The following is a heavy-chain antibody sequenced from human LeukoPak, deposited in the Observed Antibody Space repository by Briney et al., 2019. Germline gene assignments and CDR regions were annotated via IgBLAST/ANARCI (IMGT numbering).Heavy chain of an antibody. D-gene: IGHD1-26*01. CDR1: GLTFSNYA. J-gene: IGHJ4*02. Sequence: GGSLRLSCAASGLTFSNYAISWVRQAPGKGLEWVSSISSLGISSYYADSVKGRFTISRDNSKNTLYLQMNSLRAEDTAVYYCAKDMGSRATNFDYWGRGTLVIVSS. V-gene: IGHV3-23*01. CDR3: AKDMGSRATNFDY. CDR2: ISSLGISS.